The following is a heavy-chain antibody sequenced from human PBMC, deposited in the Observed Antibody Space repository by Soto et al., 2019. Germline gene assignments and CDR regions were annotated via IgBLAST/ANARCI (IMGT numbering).Heavy chain of an antibody. CDR2: IWYDGSNK. CDR3: ARDGGARKGYYYYGMDV. V-gene: IGHV3-33*01. D-gene: IGHD3-16*01. Sequence: LKISCAASGFTFSGYGMHWVRQAPGKGLEWVAVIWYDGSNKYYADSVRGRFTISRDNSKNTLYLQMNSLRAEDTAVYYCARDGGARKGYYYYGMDVWGKGTTVTVSS. J-gene: IGHJ6*04. CDR1: GFTFSGYG.